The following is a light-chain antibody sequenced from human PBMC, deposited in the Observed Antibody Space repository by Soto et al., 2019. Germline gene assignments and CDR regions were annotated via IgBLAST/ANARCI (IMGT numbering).Light chain of an antibody. V-gene: IGKV3-15*01. Sequence: EIVMTQSPVTLSVSPGERAILSCRASHSVSSNLAWYQQKPGQAPRLLIYGASTRATGIPARFSGTGSGTEFTLTISSLQSEDFAVYYCQQYYNWWTFGQGTKVEIK. J-gene: IGKJ1*01. CDR2: GAS. CDR1: HSVSSN. CDR3: QQYYNWWT.